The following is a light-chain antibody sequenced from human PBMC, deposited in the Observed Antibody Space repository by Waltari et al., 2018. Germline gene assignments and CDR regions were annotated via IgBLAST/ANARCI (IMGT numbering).Light chain of an antibody. Sequence: EIVMTQSPRSLPVTPGEPASISCRSSLSLLHSNGYTNLNWYLQKPGKSPQLRIYLVSNRASGVPDRFSGSGSDADFTLEISRVEAEDVGIYYCMQTLQTPYTFGQGTKLEIK. CDR3: MQTLQTPYT. CDR2: LVS. V-gene: IGKV2-28*01. J-gene: IGKJ2*01. CDR1: LSLLHSNGYTN.